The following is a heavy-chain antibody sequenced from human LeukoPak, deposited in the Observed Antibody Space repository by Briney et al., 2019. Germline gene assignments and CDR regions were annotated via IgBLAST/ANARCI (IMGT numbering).Heavy chain of an antibody. CDR2: ITSGSSYI. V-gene: IGHV3-21*01. D-gene: IGHD3-22*01. Sequence: GGSLRLSCAASGFTFSSYAMDWVRQAPGKGLEWVSSITSGSSYIYYADSVKGRFTISRDNAKNSLYLQMNSLRAEDTAVYYCARYYYDSNGYNIYYFDYWGQGTLVTVSS. CDR3: ARYYYDSNGYNIYYFDY. CDR1: GFTFSSYA. J-gene: IGHJ4*02.